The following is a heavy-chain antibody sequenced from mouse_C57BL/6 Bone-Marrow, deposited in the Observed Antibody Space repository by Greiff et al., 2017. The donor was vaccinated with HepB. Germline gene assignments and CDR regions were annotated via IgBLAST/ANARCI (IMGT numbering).Heavy chain of an antibody. CDR1: GYAFTNYL. CDR3: ARTRGYDVDY. J-gene: IGHJ2*01. D-gene: IGHD2-2*01. CDR2: INPGSGGT. Sequence: VQLQESGAELVRPGTSVKVSCKASGYAFTNYLIEWVKQRPGQGLEWIGVINPGSGGTNYNEKFKGKATLTADKSSSTAYMQLSSLTSEDSAVYFCARTRGYDVDYWGQGTTLTVSS. V-gene: IGHV1-54*01.